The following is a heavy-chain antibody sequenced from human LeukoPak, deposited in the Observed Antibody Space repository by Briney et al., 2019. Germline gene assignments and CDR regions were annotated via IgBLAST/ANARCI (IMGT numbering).Heavy chain of an antibody. D-gene: IGHD3-3*01. CDR1: GGSISSGDYY. Sequence: SQTLSLTCTVSGGSISSGDYYWSWIRQPPGKGLEWIGYIYYSGSTYYNPSLKSRVTISVDTSKNQFSLKLSSVTAADTAVYYCARAAPYFWSGYHAFDIWGQGTMVTVSS. CDR3: ARAAPYFWSGYHAFDI. V-gene: IGHV4-30-4*01. J-gene: IGHJ3*02. CDR2: IYYSGST.